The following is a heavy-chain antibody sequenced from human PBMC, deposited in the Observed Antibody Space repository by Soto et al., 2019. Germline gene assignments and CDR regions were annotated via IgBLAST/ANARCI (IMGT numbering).Heavy chain of an antibody. J-gene: IGHJ2*01. CDR2: IIPIFGTA. Sequence: QVQLVQSGAEVKKPGSSVKVSCKASGGTFSSYAISWVRQAPGQGLEWMGGIIPIFGTANYAQKFQGRVTITADESTSTADMELSSLRSEDTAVYYCARVRCSSTSCYGILRYFDLWGRGTLVTVSS. V-gene: IGHV1-69*01. CDR3: ARVRCSSTSCYGILRYFDL. D-gene: IGHD2-2*01. CDR1: GGTFSSYA.